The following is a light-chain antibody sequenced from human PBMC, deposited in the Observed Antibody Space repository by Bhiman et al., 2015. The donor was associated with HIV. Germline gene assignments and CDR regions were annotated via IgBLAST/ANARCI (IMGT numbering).Light chain of an antibody. J-gene: IGLJ1*01. CDR3: SSYTSSSTYV. V-gene: IGLV2-14*03. CDR1: RSDVGAYDS. CDR2: DVS. Sequence: QSALTQPASVSGSPGQSITISCTGTRSDVGAYDSVSWYQQHPGKAPKLMIYDVSNRPSGVSNRFSGSKSGNTASLTISGLQAEDEADYYCSSYTSSSTYVFGAGTKVTVL.